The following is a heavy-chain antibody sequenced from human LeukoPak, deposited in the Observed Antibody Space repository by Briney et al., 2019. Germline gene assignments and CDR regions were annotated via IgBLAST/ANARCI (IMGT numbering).Heavy chain of an antibody. Sequence: GGSLRLSCAASGFTFSSYWMSRVRQAPGKGLEWVANIKQDGSEKYYVDSVKGRFTISRDNAKNSLYLQMNSLRAEDTAVYYCARVEGSGWYPTYYYYMDVWGKGTTVTVSS. CDR1: GFTFSSYW. D-gene: IGHD6-19*01. J-gene: IGHJ6*03. V-gene: IGHV3-7*01. CDR3: ARVEGSGWYPTYYYYMDV. CDR2: IKQDGSEK.